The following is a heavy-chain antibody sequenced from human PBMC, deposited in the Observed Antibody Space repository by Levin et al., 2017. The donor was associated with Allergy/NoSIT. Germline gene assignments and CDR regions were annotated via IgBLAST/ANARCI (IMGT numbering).Heavy chain of an antibody. V-gene: IGHV1-69*13. CDR3: AREGITGTTGAFDI. Sequence: VASVKVSCKASGGTFSSYAISWVRQAPGQGLEWMGGIIPIFGTANYAQKFQGRVTITADESTSTAYMELSSLRSEDTAVYYCAREGITGTTGAFDIWGQGTMVTVSS. CDR1: GGTFSSYA. D-gene: IGHD1-7*01. CDR2: IIPIFGTA. J-gene: IGHJ3*02.